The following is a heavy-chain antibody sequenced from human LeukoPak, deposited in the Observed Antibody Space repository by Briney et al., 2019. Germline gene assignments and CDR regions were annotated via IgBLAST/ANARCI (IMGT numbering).Heavy chain of an antibody. J-gene: IGHJ4*02. V-gene: IGHV3-21*01. CDR3: ARGGDSSSWYWRGNNYFDY. CDR1: GFTFSSYS. Sequence: GGSLRLSCAASGFTFSSYSMNWVRQAPGKGLEWVSSISSSSSYIYYADSVKGRFTISRDNAKNSLYLQMNSLRAEDTAVYYCARGGDSSSWYWRGNNYFDYWGQGTLVTVSS. CDR2: ISSSSSYI. D-gene: IGHD6-13*01.